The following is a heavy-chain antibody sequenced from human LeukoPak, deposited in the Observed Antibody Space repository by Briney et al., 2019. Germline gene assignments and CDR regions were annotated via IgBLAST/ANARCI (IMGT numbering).Heavy chain of an antibody. CDR1: GGSISSYY. D-gene: IGHD4-17*01. CDR2: IYYSGST. CDR3: ARRRSYGDYGS. V-gene: IGHV4-59*08. Sequence: PSETLSLTCTVSGGSISSYYWSWIRQPPGKGLEWIGYIYYSGSTNYNPSLKSRVTISVDTSKNQFSLKLSSVTAADTAVYYCARRRSYGDYGSWGQGTLVTVSS. J-gene: IGHJ5*02.